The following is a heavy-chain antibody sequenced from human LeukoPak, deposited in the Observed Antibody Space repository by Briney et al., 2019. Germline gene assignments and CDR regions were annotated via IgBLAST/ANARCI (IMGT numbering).Heavy chain of an antibody. CDR1: GFTFSNYW. CDR2: INSDGSNT. D-gene: IGHD6-19*01. Sequence: GGSLRLSCAASGFTFSNYWMYWVRQAPGKGLVWVSRINSDGSNTAYADSVKGRFTISRDNAKNTMYLQMNSLRSEDTAVYYCARDPNWAVAPLEYWGQGTLVTVSS. J-gene: IGHJ4*02. V-gene: IGHV3-74*01. CDR3: ARDPNWAVAPLEY.